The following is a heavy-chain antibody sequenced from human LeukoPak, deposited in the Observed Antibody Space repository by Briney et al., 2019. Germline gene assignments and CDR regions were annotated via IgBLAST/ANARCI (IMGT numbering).Heavy chain of an antibody. CDR2: ISGSGGSI. D-gene: IGHD3-22*01. CDR1: GFTFSSYA. CDR3: AKDIRYYDSSGYPGGY. Sequence: GGSLRLSCAASGFTFSSYAMSWVRQAPGKGLEWVSAISGSGGSIYYADSVKGRFTISRDNSKNTLYLQMNSLRAEDTAVYYCAKDIRYYDSSGYPGGYWGQGTLVTVSS. J-gene: IGHJ4*02. V-gene: IGHV3-23*01.